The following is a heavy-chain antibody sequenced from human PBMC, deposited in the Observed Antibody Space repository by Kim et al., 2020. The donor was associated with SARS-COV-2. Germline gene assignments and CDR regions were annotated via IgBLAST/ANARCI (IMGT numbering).Heavy chain of an antibody. J-gene: IGHJ4*01. V-gene: IGHV3-30*04. Sequence: GGSLRLSCVASGFTFNTYAIHWVRQAPGKGLEWLAVISYDGDKTFYADSVKGQFTISRDNSKNTLYLQMNSLRADDTALYYCASEKSYYGFFTGPLDYWG. CDR1: GFTFNTYA. CDR2: ISYDGDKT. D-gene: IGHD3-9*01. CDR3: ASEKSYYGFFTGPLDY.